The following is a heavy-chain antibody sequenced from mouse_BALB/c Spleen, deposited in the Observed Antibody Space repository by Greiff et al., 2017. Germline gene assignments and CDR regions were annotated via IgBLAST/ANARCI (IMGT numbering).Heavy chain of an antibody. CDR1: GFTFSSYA. Sequence: EVQLVESGGGLVKPGGSLKLSCAASGFTFSSYAMSWVRQTPEKRLEWVASISSGGSTYYPDSVKGRFTISRDNARNILYLQMSSLRSEDTAMYYCARGEGYDGYYDAMDYWGQGTSVTVSS. J-gene: IGHJ4*01. CDR2: ISSGGST. CDR3: ARGEGYDGYYDAMDY. V-gene: IGHV5-6-5*01. D-gene: IGHD2-3*01.